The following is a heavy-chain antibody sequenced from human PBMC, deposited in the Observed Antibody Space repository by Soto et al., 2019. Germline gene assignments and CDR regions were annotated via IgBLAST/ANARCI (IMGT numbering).Heavy chain of an antibody. D-gene: IGHD3-22*01. CDR2: ISAYNGNT. Sequence: QVQLVQSGAEVKKPGASVKVSCKASGYTFTSYGISWVRQAPGQGLEWMGWISAYNGNTNYAQKLQGRVTMTTDTSTSTAYMELRSLRADDTAVYYCARVVRYDSSGYCDAFDIWGQGTMVTVSS. J-gene: IGHJ3*02. CDR1: GYTFTSYG. V-gene: IGHV1-18*01. CDR3: ARVVRYDSSGYCDAFDI.